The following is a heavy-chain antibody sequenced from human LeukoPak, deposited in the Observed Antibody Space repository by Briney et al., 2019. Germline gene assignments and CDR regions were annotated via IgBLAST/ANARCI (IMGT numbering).Heavy chain of an antibody. J-gene: IGHJ5*02. CDR2: IYPGDSDT. D-gene: IGHD3-10*01. CDR3: ARRNYYGSVTLGFKEFDP. V-gene: IGHV5-51*01. CDR1: GYSFTTYW. Sequence: GESLKISCKGSGYSFTTYWIGWVRQMPGKGLEWMGIIYPGDSDTRYSPSFQGQVTISADKSISTAYLQWSSLKASDTAMYYCARRNYYGSVTLGFKEFDPWGQGALVTVSS.